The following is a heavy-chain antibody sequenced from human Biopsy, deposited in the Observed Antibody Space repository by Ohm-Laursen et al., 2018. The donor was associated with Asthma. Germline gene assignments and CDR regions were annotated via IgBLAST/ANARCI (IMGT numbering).Heavy chain of an antibody. Sequence: TTQTLTLTSTYSGFSLSVDGVSVGWIRQPPGGGLEWLALVYWDDDTRYHPSLRNRLTITKDTSKSQVVLTMTNMDPLDTGTHYCVHRRRGCNGPDCYLYFHPWGQGLLVTVSS. D-gene: IGHD2-21*01. CDR3: VHRRRGCNGPDCYLYFHP. CDR1: GFSLSVDGVS. V-gene: IGHV2-5*02. CDR2: VYWDDDT. J-gene: IGHJ5*02.